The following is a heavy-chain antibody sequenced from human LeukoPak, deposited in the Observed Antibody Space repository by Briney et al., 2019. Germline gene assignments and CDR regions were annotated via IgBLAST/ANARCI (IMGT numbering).Heavy chain of an antibody. CDR2: IKQDGSEK. CDR1: GFTFSSYW. CDR3: ARAPVGCSGGSCYSAYFDY. J-gene: IGHJ4*02. D-gene: IGHD2-15*01. V-gene: IGHV3-7*03. Sequence: PRGSLRLSCAASGFTFSSYWMSWVRQAPGKGLEWVANIKQDGSEKYYVDSVKGRFTISRDNAKNSLYLQMNSLRAEDTAVYYCARAPVGCSGGSCYSAYFDYWGQGTLVTVSS.